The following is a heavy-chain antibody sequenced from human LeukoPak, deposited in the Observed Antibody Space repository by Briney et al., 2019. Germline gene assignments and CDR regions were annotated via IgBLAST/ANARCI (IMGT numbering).Heavy chain of an antibody. J-gene: IGHJ4*02. D-gene: IGHD2-21*01. CDR1: GGSISSSSYY. Sequence: PSETLSLTCTVSGGSISSSSYYWGWIRQPPGKGLEWIGSIYYSGSTNYNPSLSGRVAISLDKSRNHFTLMVTVVTAADTAFYYCARKGPEHLPTYFDHWGRGILVTVSS. CDR2: IYYSGST. V-gene: IGHV4-39*02. CDR3: ARKGPEHLPTYFDH.